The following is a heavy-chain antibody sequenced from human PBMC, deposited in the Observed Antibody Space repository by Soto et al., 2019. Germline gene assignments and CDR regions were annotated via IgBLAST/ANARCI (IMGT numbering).Heavy chain of an antibody. D-gene: IGHD6-13*01. Sequence: EVLLLESGGGLVQPGGSLRLSCAASGFTFSSYAMSWVRQAPGKGVELGSLISGSGGGTYYADSVKGRFTISRDNSKNTLYLQMNSMRAEDTAVYSCAKHAAAAAPAHWRPGTLVTVSS. J-gene: IGHJ4*02. V-gene: IGHV3-23*01. CDR1: GFTFSSYA. CDR3: AKHAAAAAPAH. CDR2: ISGSGGGT.